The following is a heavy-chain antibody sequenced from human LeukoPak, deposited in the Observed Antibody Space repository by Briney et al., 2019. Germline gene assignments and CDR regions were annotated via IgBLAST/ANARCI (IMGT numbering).Heavy chain of an antibody. CDR2: LSGSGGGT. J-gene: IGHJ4*02. CDR1: GITLSNYG. CDR3: AKRGVVIRVFLVGFHKEAYYFDS. D-gene: IGHD3-10*01. V-gene: IGHV3-23*01. Sequence: GGSLRLSCAVSGITLSNYGMSWVRQAPGKGLEWVAGLSGSGGGTNYADSVQGWFTISRDNPKNTLYLQMNSLRAEDTAVYFCAKRGVVIRVFLVGFHKEAYYFDSWGRGALVTVSS.